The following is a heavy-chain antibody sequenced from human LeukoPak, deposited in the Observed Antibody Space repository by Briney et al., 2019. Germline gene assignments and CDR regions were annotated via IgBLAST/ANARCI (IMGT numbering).Heavy chain of an antibody. V-gene: IGHV3-66*04. J-gene: IGHJ3*02. Sequence: PGGSLRLSCAASGFTVSSNYMSWVRQAPGKGLEWVSVIYSGGSTYYADSVKGRFTISRDNSKNTLYLQMNSLRAEDTAVYYCARLMSSGWYNAFDIWGQGTMVTVSS. CDR2: IYSGGST. D-gene: IGHD6-19*01. CDR1: GFTVSSNY. CDR3: ARLMSSGWYNAFDI.